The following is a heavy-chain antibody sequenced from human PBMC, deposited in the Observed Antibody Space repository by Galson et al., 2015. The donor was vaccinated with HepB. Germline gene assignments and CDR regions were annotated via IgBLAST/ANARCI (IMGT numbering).Heavy chain of an antibody. V-gene: IGHV1-69*15. CDR1: GDTFITYA. J-gene: IGHJ3*02. CDR3: ATTNYDSSGYYYVRSGGFDI. Sequence: SCKASGDTFITYAFSWVRQAPGQGPEWIGRIIPMFGTAHYTQKFQGRVTITAHESTSTTYMELSSLRSEDTAMYYCATTNYDSSGYYYVRSGGFDIWGQGTMVTVSS. CDR2: IIPMFGTA. D-gene: IGHD3-22*01.